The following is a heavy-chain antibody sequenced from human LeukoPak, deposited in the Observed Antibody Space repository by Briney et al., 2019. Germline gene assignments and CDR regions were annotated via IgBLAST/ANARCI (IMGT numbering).Heavy chain of an antibody. V-gene: IGHV3-21*01. CDR1: GFTFSSYS. Sequence: TGGSLRLSCAASGFTFSSYSMNWVRQAPGKGLEWVSSISSSSSYIYYADSVKGRFTISRDNAKNSLYLQMNSLRAEDTAVYYCARDRGRGYSGYDAFDIWGQGTMVTVSS. D-gene: IGHD5-12*01. CDR2: ISSSSSYI. J-gene: IGHJ3*02. CDR3: ARDRGRGYSGYDAFDI.